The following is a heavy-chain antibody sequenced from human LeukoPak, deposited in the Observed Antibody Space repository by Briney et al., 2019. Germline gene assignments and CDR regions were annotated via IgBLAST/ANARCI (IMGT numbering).Heavy chain of an antibody. CDR1: GFAFSDYY. CDR2: ISGSGNSI. V-gene: IGHV3-11*01. Sequence: GSLRLSCAGSGFAFSDYYMTWIRQAPGRGLEFISYISGSGNSIVYADSVKGRFTISRDNAKNSLYLQMNSLRDEDTVVYYCAREPRLAVYWGQGTLVTVSS. D-gene: IGHD6-19*01. CDR3: AREPRLAVY. J-gene: IGHJ4*02.